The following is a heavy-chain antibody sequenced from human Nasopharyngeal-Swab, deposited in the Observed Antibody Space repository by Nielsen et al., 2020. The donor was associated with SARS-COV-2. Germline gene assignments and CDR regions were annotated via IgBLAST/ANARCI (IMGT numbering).Heavy chain of an antibody. CDR2: INHSGST. J-gene: IGHJ6*02. D-gene: IGHD2-2*01. Sequence: SETLSLTCAVYGGSFSGYYWSWIRQPPGKGLEWIGEINHSGSTNYNPSLKSRVTISVDTSKNQFSLKLSSVTAADTAVYYCARGCSSTSCYRSDGMDVWGQGTTVTVSS. V-gene: IGHV4-34*01. CDR1: GGSFSGYY. CDR3: ARGCSSTSCYRSDGMDV.